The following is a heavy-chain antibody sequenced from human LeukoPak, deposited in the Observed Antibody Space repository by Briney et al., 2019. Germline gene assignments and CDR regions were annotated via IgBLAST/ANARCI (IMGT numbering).Heavy chain of an antibody. CDR2: INPNSGGT. CDR1: GYTFTGYY. CDR3: ARRPYGDYGSFDY. J-gene: IGHJ4*02. D-gene: IGHD4-17*01. V-gene: IGHV1-2*02. Sequence: ASVKVSCKASGYTFTGYYMHWVRQAPGQGLEWMGWINPNSGGTNYAQKFQGRVTMTRDTSISTAYMELSRLRSDDTAVYYCARRPYGDYGSFDYWGQGTLVTVSS.